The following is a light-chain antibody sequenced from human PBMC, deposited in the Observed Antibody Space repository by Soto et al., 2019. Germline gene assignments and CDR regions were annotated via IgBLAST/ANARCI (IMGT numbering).Light chain of an antibody. J-gene: IGKJ5*01. CDR2: KVS. V-gene: IGKV2-30*02. Sequence: DVVMTQSPLSLPVTLGQPASISCRSNQSLVHSDGIAYFSWFQQRPGRSPRRLIYKVSNRDSGVPARVSGSGSGTDCALKISRVEAEDVGVYYCMQGTHWPITCGQGTRLEIK. CDR1: QSLVHSDGIAY. CDR3: MQGTHWPIT.